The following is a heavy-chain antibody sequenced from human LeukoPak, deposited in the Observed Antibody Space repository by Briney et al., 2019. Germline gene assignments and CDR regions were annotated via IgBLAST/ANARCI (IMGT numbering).Heavy chain of an antibody. Sequence: GGSLRLSCAVSGLTFSSSWMDWVRQAPGKGLEWVASINPDGNKKYSADSVKGRFTISRDNAENSLYLQMNSLRAEDTAVYYCARDQNYYDSSGELYYVYWGQGTLVTVSS. V-gene: IGHV3-7*01. J-gene: IGHJ4*02. CDR2: INPDGNKK. CDR3: ARDQNYYDSSGELYYVY. D-gene: IGHD3-22*01. CDR1: GLTFSSSW.